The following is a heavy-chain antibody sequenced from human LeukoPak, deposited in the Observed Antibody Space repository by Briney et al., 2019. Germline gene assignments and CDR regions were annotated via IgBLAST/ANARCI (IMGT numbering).Heavy chain of an antibody. V-gene: IGHV3-7*01. CDR3: ARIFELTGYAMDV. CDR1: GFTFSSYW. D-gene: IGHD3-10*01. Sequence: PGGSLRLSCEASGFTFSSYWMSWVREVPGKGLEGVANIKEDGSAKYYVDSSKGRFNIYRDNAKNSLHLEMNRLSVEDPALYFCARIFELTGYAMDVWGQGGTVIVSS. J-gene: IGHJ6*02. CDR2: IKEDGSAK.